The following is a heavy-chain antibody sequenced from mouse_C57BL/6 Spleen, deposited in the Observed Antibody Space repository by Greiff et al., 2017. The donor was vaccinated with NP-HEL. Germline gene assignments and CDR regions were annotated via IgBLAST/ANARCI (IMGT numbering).Heavy chain of an antibody. V-gene: IGHV1-53*01. CDR2: INPSNGGT. D-gene: IGHD2-2*01. Sequence: VQLQQPGTELVKPGASVKLSCKASGYTFTSYWMHWVKQRPGQGLEWIGNINPSNGGTNYNEKFKSKATLTVDKSSSTAYMQLSSLTSEDSAVYYCARSGGYYGYDEGFAYWGQGTLVTVSA. CDR3: ARSGGYYGYDEGFAY. J-gene: IGHJ3*01. CDR1: GYTFTSYW.